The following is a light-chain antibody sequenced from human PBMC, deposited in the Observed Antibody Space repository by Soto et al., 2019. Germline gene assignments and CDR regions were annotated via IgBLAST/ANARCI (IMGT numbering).Light chain of an antibody. CDR3: CSYTSTKVL. V-gene: IGLV2-11*01. J-gene: IGLJ2*01. Sequence: QSVLTQPRSVSGSPGQSVTISCTGTSSDVGGYNYVSWYQQYSGKAPKVMIYDVSKRPSGVPDRFSGSKSGNTASLTISGLQAEDEADYYCCSYTSTKVLFGGGTKLTVL. CDR2: DVS. CDR1: SSDVGGYNY.